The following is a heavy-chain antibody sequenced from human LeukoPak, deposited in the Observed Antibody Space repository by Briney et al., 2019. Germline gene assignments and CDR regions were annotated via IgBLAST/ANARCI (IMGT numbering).Heavy chain of an antibody. CDR3: AKHSGHYYFDY. D-gene: IGHD6-19*01. V-gene: IGHV3-23*01. CDR2: ISGSGADT. Sequence: GGSLRLSCAASGFTFSNYAMSWVRQAPGRGLEWVSAISGSGADTFYADSVKGRFTISRDRSENTLNLQMNSLRAEDTAVYFCAKHSGHYYFDYWGQGTLATVSS. J-gene: IGHJ4*02. CDR1: GFTFSNYA.